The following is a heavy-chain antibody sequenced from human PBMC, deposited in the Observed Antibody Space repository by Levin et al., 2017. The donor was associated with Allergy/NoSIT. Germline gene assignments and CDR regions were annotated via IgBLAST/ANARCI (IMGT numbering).Heavy chain of an antibody. CDR1: GGSISSYY. CDR3: ARGDGRWLQKTHFDY. CDR2: IYYSGST. D-gene: IGHD5-24*01. Sequence: SQTLSLTCTVSGGSISSYYWSWIRQPPGKGLEWIGYIYYSGSTNYNPSLKSRVTISVDTSKNQFSLKLSSVTAADTAVYYCARGDGRWLQKTHFDYWGQGTLVTVSS. J-gene: IGHJ4*02. V-gene: IGHV4-59*01.